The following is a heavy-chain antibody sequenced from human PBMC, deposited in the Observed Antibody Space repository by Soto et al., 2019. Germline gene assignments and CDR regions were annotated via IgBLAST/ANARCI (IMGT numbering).Heavy chain of an antibody. CDR3: ARDPGHGSNEYYTFDS. Sequence: QVQLVESGGGVVQPGRSLRLSCAASGFTLSSYAMHWVRQAPGKGLEWVAVISCAGTSTYYADSVRSRFTISRDNSKETVYLQLNSLRNEDTAVYHCARDPGHGSNEYYTFDSWGQGTMVTVSS. CDR2: ISCAGTST. D-gene: IGHD3-3*01. V-gene: IGHV3-30-3*01. J-gene: IGHJ4*02. CDR1: GFTLSSYA.